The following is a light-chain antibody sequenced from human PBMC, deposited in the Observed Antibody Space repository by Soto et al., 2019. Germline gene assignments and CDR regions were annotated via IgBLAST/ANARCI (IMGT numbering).Light chain of an antibody. CDR3: QVWDISSGHVV. CDR2: YDS. Sequence: SYELTQPPSVSVAPGKTASVACGGSNIGSKSVHWYQKKSGQAPVVVMYYDSDRPSGIPERFSGSNSGNTATLTISRVEAGDEADYYCQVWDISSGHVVFGGGTKVTVL. J-gene: IGLJ3*02. V-gene: IGLV3-21*01. CDR1: NIGSKS.